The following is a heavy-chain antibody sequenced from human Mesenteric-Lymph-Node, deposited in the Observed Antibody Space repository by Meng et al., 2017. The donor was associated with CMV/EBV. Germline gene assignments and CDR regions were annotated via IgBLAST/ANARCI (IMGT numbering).Heavy chain of an antibody. J-gene: IGHJ4*02. CDR3: AKGSGTYYYFDY. CDR1: GYTFTGYY. Sequence: SCRASGYTFTGYYVHWVRQAPGQGLEWMRWINTNTRNTTYAQGFTGRLVFSLDTSVSTAYLQIGSLKAEDTAIYCCAKGSGTYYYFDYWGQGTLVTVSS. CDR2: INTNTRNT. D-gene: IGHD3-10*01. V-gene: IGHV7-4-1*01.